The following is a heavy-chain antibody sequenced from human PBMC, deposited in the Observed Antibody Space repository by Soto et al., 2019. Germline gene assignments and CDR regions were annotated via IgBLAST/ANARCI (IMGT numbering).Heavy chain of an antibody. CDR3: ARMSGYARDNSYSIDV. D-gene: IGHD5-12*01. J-gene: IGHJ6*02. CDR2: IYPGDSDT. CDR1: GYSFSNNW. V-gene: IGHV5-51*01. Sequence: GESLKFSCKGSGYSFSNNWIGWVRQMPGKGLEWMGIIYPGDSDTRYTPSFQGQVTISADRSISTAYLQWTRLKASDTAIYYCARMSGYARDNSYSIDVWGQGTTVTVSS.